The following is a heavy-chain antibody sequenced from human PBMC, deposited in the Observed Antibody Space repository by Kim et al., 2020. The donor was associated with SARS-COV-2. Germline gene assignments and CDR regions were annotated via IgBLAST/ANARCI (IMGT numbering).Heavy chain of an antibody. CDR1: GFTCSSYG. Sequence: GGSLILSCGASGFTCSSYGMHWVRQAPGKGLEWVAVISYDGSNKYYADSVKGRFTISSDNSKNTLYLHMNSLRAEDTAVYFCAKGDGGSGSCLDYWGQG. CDR3: AKGDGGSGSCLDY. CDR2: ISYDGSNK. V-gene: IGHV3-30*18. J-gene: IGHJ4*02. D-gene: IGHD1-26*01.